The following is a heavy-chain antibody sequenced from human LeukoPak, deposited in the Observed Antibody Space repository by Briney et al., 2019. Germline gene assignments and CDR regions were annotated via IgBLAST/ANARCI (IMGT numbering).Heavy chain of an antibody. D-gene: IGHD5-12*01. CDR2: IYYSGST. J-gene: IGHJ6*03. CDR3: ARGWVRGYSGYPYYYYMDV. CDR1: GGSISSYY. V-gene: IGHV4-59*01. Sequence: SETLSLTCTVSGGSISSYYWSWIRQPPGKGLEWIGYIYYSGSTNYNPSRKSRVTISVDTCKDQLSLKLSSVTAADTAVYYCARGWVRGYSGYPYYYYMDVWGKGTTVTVSS.